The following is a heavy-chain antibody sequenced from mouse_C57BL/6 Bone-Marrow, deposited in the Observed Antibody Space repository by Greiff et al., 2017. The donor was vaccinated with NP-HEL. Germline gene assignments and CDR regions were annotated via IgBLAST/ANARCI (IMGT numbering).Heavy chain of an antibody. D-gene: IGHD1-2*01. CDR1: GYTFTSYW. CDR3: AREITTAYWYFDV. V-gene: IGHV1-50*01. J-gene: IGHJ1*03. CDR2: IDPSDSYT. Sequence: QVQLQQSGAELVKPGASVKLSCKASGYTFTSYWMQWVKQRPGQGLEWIGEIDPSDSYTNYNQKFKGKATLTVDTSSSTAYMQLSSLTSEDSAVYYCAREITTAYWYFDVWGTGTTVTVSS.